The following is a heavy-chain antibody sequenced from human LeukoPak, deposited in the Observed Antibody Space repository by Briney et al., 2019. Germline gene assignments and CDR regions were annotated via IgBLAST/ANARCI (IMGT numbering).Heavy chain of an antibody. CDR1: GGSISSSSYY. V-gene: IGHV4-39*07. Sequence: PSETLSLTCTVSGGSISSSSYYWGWIRQPPGKGLEWIGSIYYSGSTYYNPSLKSRVTMSVDTSKNQFSLKLSSVTAADTAVYYCARGGMTGFGELSNYYYYYYMDVWGKGTTVTISS. CDR3: ARGGMTGFGELSNYYYYYYMDV. D-gene: IGHD3-10*01. CDR2: IYYSGST. J-gene: IGHJ6*03.